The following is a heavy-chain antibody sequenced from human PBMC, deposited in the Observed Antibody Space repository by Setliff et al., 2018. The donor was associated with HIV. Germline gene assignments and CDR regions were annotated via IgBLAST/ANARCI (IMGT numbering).Heavy chain of an antibody. V-gene: IGHV4-59*01. J-gene: IGHJ6*03. CDR2: VYYSGST. D-gene: IGHD3-22*01. Sequence: PSETLSLTCTVSGDPISTYYWSWVRKPPGTGLEWIGYVYYSGSTSYSPSLRGRVTMSVDPSKNQFSLKLNSVTAADTAIYYCARGNYDTSDYYTNFYYYYIDVWGKGTAVTVSS. CDR1: GDPISTYY. CDR3: ARGNYDTSDYYTNFYYYYIDV.